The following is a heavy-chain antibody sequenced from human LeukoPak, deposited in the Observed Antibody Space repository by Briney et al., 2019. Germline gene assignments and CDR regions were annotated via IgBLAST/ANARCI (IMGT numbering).Heavy chain of an antibody. CDR3: ARSGRAIAADMDV. Sequence: GASVKVPCKASGGSFSSYTIDWVRQAPGQGLEWMGGISPIFGTANYAQKFQGRVTITADKSTSTAYMELSSLRSEDTAVYYCARSGRAIAADMDVWGKGTTVTVSS. CDR1: GGSFSSYT. V-gene: IGHV1-69*06. CDR2: ISPIFGTA. J-gene: IGHJ6*03. D-gene: IGHD6-25*01.